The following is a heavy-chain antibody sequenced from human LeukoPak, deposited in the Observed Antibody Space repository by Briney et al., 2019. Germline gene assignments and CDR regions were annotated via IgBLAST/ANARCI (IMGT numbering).Heavy chain of an antibody. J-gene: IGHJ4*02. V-gene: IGHV4-4*02. CDR2: IYHIGST. Sequence: SETLSLTCAVSGDSFSSGNWWSWVRQPPGKGLEWIGEIYHIGSTNFNPSLKSRVTISADKSENQFSLKLSSVTAADTAVYYCARGRGIFDYWGQGTLVTVSS. CDR3: ARGRGIFDY. CDR1: GDSFSSGNW. D-gene: IGHD5-24*01.